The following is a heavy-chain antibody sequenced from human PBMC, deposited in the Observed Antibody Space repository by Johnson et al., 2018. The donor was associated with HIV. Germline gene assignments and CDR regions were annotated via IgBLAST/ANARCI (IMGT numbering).Heavy chain of an antibody. CDR2: IYSGDTT. CDR3: AREAPGYSSSWYGEDAFDI. V-gene: IGHV3-66*01. J-gene: IGHJ3*02. D-gene: IGHD6-13*01. CDR1: GFTVSTNY. Sequence: VESGGGLVQPGGSLRLSCASGFTVSTNYMSWVRQAPGKGLEWVSVIYSGDTTYYADSVKGRFTISRDNSKNTLYLQMNSLRAEDTAVYYCAREAPGYSSSWYGEDAFDIWGQGTMVTVSS.